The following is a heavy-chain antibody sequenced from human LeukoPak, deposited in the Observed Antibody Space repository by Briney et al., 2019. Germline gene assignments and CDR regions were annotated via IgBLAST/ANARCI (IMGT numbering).Heavy chain of an antibody. D-gene: IGHD6-13*01. CDR3: ARGEQQLPTRNYYGMDV. V-gene: IGHV4-59*01. CDR1: GGSISSYY. CDR2: IYYSGST. J-gene: IGHJ6*02. Sequence: SETLSLTCTVSGGSISSYYWSWIRQPPGKGLEWIGYIYYSGSTNYNPSLKSRVTISVDTSKNQFSLKLSSLTAADTAVYYCARGEQQLPTRNYYGMDVWGQGTTVTVSS.